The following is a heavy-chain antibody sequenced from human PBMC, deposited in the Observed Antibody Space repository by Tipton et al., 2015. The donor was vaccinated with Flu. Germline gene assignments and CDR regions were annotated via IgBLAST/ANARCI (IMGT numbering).Heavy chain of an antibody. Sequence: TLSLTCTVSGGSISSGGNYWSWIRQHPGKGLEWIGDIYYSGSTYYNPSLTSRVTISVDTSRNQFSLRLNSVTAADTAVYYCARRDCSNYESEPKNWFDPWGQGTLVTVSS. J-gene: IGHJ5*02. CDR3: ARRDCSNYESEPKNWFDP. D-gene: IGHD4-11*01. V-gene: IGHV4-31*03. CDR1: GGSISSGGNY. CDR2: IYYSGST.